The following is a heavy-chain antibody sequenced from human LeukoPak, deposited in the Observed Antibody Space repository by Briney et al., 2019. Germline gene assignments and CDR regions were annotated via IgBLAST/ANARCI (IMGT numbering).Heavy chain of an antibody. CDR1: GFTSSTYS. CDR3: GRDQDRGSDHDPIFDY. J-gene: IGHJ4*02. V-gene: IGHV3-21*06. D-gene: IGHD1-26*01. CDR2: ISPSSSNI. Sequence: GGSLRLSCVTSGFTSSTYSLNWVRQAPGKGLEWVSSISPSSSNIYYADSMKGRFTISRDDAKNLLYLQMNSLRAEDTAVYYCGRDQDRGSDHDPIFDYWGQGTLVTVSS.